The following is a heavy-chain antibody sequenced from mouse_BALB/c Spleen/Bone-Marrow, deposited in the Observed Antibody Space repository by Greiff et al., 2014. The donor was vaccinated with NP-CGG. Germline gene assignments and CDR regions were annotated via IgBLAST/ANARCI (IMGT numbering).Heavy chain of an antibody. CDR3: TYMGYYGSSYAMDY. D-gene: IGHD1-1*01. Sequence: QVQLKESGAELVKPGASVKLSCKVSGYTFTSYWMHWVKLRPGQGFEWIGEINPSNGGTNYNEKLKRKATLTVDKSSSTAYMQLSSLTSEDSAVYYCTYMGYYGSSYAMDYWGQGTSVTVSS. V-gene: IGHV1S16*01. J-gene: IGHJ4*01. CDR1: GYTFTSYW. CDR2: INPSNGGT.